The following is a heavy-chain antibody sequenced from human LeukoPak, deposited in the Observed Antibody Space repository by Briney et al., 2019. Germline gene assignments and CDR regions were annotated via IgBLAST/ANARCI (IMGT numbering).Heavy chain of an antibody. D-gene: IGHD3-22*01. CDR1: GGTFSSYA. CDR2: IIPIFGTA. V-gene: IGHV1-69*13. J-gene: IGHJ5*02. Sequence: SVKVSCKASGGTFSSYAISWVRQAPGQGLEWMGRIIPIFGTANYAQKFQGRVTITADESTSTAYMELSSLRSEDTAVYYCARNGQLYYDSSGYYHNWFDPWGQGTLVTVSS. CDR3: ARNGQLYYDSSGYYHNWFDP.